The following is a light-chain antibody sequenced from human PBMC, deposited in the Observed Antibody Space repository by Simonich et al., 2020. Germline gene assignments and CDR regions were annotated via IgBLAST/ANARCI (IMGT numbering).Light chain of an antibody. CDR1: QSVLYSSNNKNY. CDR2: WAS. J-gene: IGKJ3*01. Sequence: DIVMTQSPDSLAVSLGERAPINCKSSQSVLYSSNNKNYLAWYQQKPGQPPKLLLYWASTRESGVPDRFSGSGSGTDFTLTISSLQAEDVAVYYCQQYYSTPFTFGPGTKVDIK. CDR3: QQYYSTPFT. V-gene: IGKV4-1*01.